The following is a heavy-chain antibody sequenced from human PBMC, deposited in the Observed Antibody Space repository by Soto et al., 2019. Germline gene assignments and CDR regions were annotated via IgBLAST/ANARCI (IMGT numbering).Heavy chain of an antibody. Sequence: EVQLVESGGGLVQPGGSLRLSCAASGFTVSTKYMSWVRQAPGTGLEWVSVIYSGGSTFYAASVRGRFTISRDNSKNTVNLQMSSLRAEDTAVYYCARDPWDADYWGQGTLVTVSS. D-gene: IGHD1-26*01. CDR2: IYSGGST. V-gene: IGHV3-66*01. CDR1: GFTVSTKY. J-gene: IGHJ4*02. CDR3: ARDPWDADY.